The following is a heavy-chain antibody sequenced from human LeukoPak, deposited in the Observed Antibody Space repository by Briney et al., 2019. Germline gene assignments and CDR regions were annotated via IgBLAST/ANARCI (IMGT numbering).Heavy chain of an antibody. D-gene: IGHD3-10*01. Sequence: PEGSLRLSCAASGFTFSSYAMSWVRQAPGKGLEWVSAISGSGGSTYYADSVKGRFTISRDNSKNTLYLQMNSLRAEDTAVYYCAKDRTYGSGSSTLFDYWGQGTLVTVSS. CDR2: ISGSGGST. J-gene: IGHJ4*02. V-gene: IGHV3-23*01. CDR3: AKDRTYGSGSSTLFDY. CDR1: GFTFSSYA.